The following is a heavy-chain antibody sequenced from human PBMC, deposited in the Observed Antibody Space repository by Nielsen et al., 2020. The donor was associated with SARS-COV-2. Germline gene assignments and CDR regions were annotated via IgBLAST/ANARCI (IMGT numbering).Heavy chain of an antibody. CDR3: AREGRDLPLDY. V-gene: IGHV3-11*05. D-gene: IGHD5-24*01. CDR1: GFTFSDSY. CDR2: ISSGSTYT. J-gene: IGHJ4*02. Sequence: GESLKISCAASGFTFSDSYMSWIRQAPGKGLEWISYISSGSTYTNYADSVKGRFTISRDDAKNSLYLQMNSLRAEDTAVYYCAREGRDLPLDYWGQGVLVTVSS.